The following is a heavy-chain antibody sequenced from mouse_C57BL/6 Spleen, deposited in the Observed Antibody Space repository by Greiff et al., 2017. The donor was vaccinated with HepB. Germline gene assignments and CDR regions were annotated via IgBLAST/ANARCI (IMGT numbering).Heavy chain of an antibody. J-gene: IGHJ2*01. CDR1: GYTFTSYW. Sequence: VQLQQPGAELVKPGASVKLSCKASGYTFTSYWMQWVKQRPGQGLEWIGEIDPSDSYTNYNQKFKGKATLTVDTSSSTAYMQLSSLTSEDSAVYYCARVTQTAQAFDYWGQGTTLTVSS. D-gene: IGHD3-2*02. CDR2: IDPSDSYT. V-gene: IGHV1-50*01. CDR3: ARVTQTAQAFDY.